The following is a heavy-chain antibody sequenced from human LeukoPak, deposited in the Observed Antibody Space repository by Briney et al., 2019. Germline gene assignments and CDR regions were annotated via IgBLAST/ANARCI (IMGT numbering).Heavy chain of an antibody. CDR1: GFTFNTYT. CDR3: ARILGYCSGTTCQSY. J-gene: IGHJ1*01. D-gene: IGHD2-2*01. V-gene: IGHV3-21*01. Sequence: GGSLRLSCAASGFTFNTYTMHWVRQAPGKGLEWVSSITSGSSYIYYADSVMGRFTISRDNAKNSLYLQMSSLRAEDTAVYYCARILGYCSGTTCQSYWGQGTVVTISS. CDR2: ITSGSSYI.